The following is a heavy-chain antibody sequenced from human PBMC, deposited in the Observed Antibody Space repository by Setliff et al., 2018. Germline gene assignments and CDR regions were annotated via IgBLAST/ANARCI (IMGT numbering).Heavy chain of an antibody. J-gene: IGHJ3*02. Sequence: PSETLSLTCAVSGASINSGHYWGWIRQPPGKGLEWIATIYHRGRKYYNPSLQSRVSVSLDTSKNHFSLRLTSMTAADTAVYYCATPGRDDLDSPFEPFDIWGQGTVVTVSS. V-gene: IGHV4-38-2*01. CDR1: GASINSGHY. CDR2: IYHRGRK. D-gene: IGHD3-3*01. CDR3: ATPGRDDLDSPFEPFDI.